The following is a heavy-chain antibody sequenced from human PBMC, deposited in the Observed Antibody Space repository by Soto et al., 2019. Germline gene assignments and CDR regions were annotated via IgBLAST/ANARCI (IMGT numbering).Heavy chain of an antibody. J-gene: IGHJ6*02. CDR2: IYYSGST. D-gene: IGHD3-22*01. CDR3: AREEYYSDSSGPGVYGMDV. CDR1: GGSVSSGSYY. Sequence: SETLSLTCTVSGGSVSSGSYYWSWIRQPPGKGLEWIGYIYYSGSTNYNPSLKSRVTISVDTSKNQFSLKLSSVTAADTAVYYCAREEYYSDSSGPGVYGMDVWGQGTTVTVSS. V-gene: IGHV4-61*01.